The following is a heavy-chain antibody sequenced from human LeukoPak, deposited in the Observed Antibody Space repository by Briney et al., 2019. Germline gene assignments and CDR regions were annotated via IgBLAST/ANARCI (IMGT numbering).Heavy chain of an antibody. CDR1: GGSISSSSYY. Sequence: SETLSLTCTVSGGSISSSSYYWGWIRQPPGKGLEWIGSIYYSGSTYYNPSLKSRVTISVDTSKNQFSLKLSSVTAADTAVYYCARLGMEAGAGGAGYWGQATLVTVSS. CDR2: IYYSGST. D-gene: IGHD6-19*01. V-gene: IGHV4-39*01. J-gene: IGHJ4*02. CDR3: ARLGMEAGAGGAGY.